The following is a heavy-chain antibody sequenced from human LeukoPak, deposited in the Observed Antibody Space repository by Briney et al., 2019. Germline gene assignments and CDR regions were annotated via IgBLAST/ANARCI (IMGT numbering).Heavy chain of an antibody. Sequence: SETLSLTCTVPGGSIRGEDYYLSWIRQHPGRDLEWIGYIFYSGITVDNPSLKSRLTISADTSKNQFSLKLSSVTAADTAVYFCARTVGSGLYFDYWGQGTLVTVSS. D-gene: IGHD3-3*01. CDR3: ARTVGSGLYFDY. V-gene: IGHV4-31*03. CDR1: GGSIRGEDYY. J-gene: IGHJ4*02. CDR2: IFYSGIT.